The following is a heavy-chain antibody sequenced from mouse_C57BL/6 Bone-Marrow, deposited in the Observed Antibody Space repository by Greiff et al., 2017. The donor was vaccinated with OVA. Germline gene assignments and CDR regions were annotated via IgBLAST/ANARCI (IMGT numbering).Heavy chain of an antibody. CDR2: IYPGDGDT. Sequence: VHLVESGAELVKPGASVKISCKASGYAFSSYWMNWVKQRPGKGLEWIGQIYPGDGDTNYNGKFKGKATLTADKSSSTAYMQLSSLTSEDSAVYFCARGKDWSYAMDYWGQGTSVTVSS. CDR3: ARGKDWSYAMDY. V-gene: IGHV1-80*01. D-gene: IGHD4-1*01. CDR1: GYAFSSYW. J-gene: IGHJ4*01.